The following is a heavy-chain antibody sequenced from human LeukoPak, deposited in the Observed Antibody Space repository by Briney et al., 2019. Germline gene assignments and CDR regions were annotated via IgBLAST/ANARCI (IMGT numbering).Heavy chain of an antibody. CDR3: ARDRLAAAGDWFDP. Sequence: SETLSLTCTVSGGSISSYYWSWIRQPPGKGLEWIGYIYYSGSTNYNPSLKSRVTILLDPSKNLFSLKLTSVTAADTAVYYCARDRLAAAGDWFDPWGQGTLVTVSS. D-gene: IGHD6-13*01. J-gene: IGHJ5*02. CDR2: IYYSGST. V-gene: IGHV4-59*12. CDR1: GGSISSYY.